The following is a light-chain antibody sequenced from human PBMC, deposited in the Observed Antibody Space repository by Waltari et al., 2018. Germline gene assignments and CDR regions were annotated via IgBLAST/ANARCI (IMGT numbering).Light chain of an antibody. J-gene: IGLJ2*01. CDR1: SSDVGGYNH. CDR2: DVT. Sequence: QSALTQPASVSGSPGQSITISCTGTSSDVGGYNHVSWYQHHPGKAPKLILYDVTRWPSGVSNRFSGSKSGNTASLTISGLQAEDEADYYCSSYTSTSAVVFGGGTKLTVL. V-gene: IGLV2-14*03. CDR3: SSYTSTSAVV.